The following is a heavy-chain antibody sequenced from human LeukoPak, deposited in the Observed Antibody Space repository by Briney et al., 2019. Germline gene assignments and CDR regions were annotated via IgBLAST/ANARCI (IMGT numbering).Heavy chain of an antibody. D-gene: IGHD6-19*01. CDR2: IWYDGSDK. Sequence: GGSLRLPCAASGFTFRTYGMHWVRQAPGKGLEWVAVIWYDGSDKYHADSVKGRFTISRDNSKNMLYLQMNSLRAEDTAVYYCASGSGWYLSSDYWGQGTLVTVSS. V-gene: IGHV3-33*01. CDR3: ASGSGWYLSSDY. CDR1: GFTFRTYG. J-gene: IGHJ4*02.